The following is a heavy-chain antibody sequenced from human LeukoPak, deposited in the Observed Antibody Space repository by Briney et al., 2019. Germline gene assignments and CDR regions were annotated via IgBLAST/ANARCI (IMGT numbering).Heavy chain of an antibody. Sequence: PSGTLSLTCTVSGGSISSYYWSWIRQPAGKGLEWIGRIYTSGSTNYNPSLKSRVTMSVDTSKNQFSLKLSSVTAADTAVYYCARDGDYSSSSEFDYWGQGTLVTVSS. CDR3: ARDGDYSSSSEFDY. J-gene: IGHJ4*02. CDR1: GGSISSYY. CDR2: IYTSGST. D-gene: IGHD6-6*01. V-gene: IGHV4-4*07.